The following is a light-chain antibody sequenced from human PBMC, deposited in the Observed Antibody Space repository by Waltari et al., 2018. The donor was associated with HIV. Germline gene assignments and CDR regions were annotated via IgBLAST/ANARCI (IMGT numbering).Light chain of an antibody. CDR3: QQYNNWPPST. CDR1: QSVSSN. J-gene: IGKJ2*02. CDR2: GAS. V-gene: IGKV3-15*01. Sequence: EIVMTQSPATLSVSPGERATLSCRASQSVSSNLAWYQQKPGQAPRLLIYGASTRATGIPARFSGSGSGTDFTLTISSLQSEEFAVYYCQQYNNWPPSTFGQGTKLEIK.